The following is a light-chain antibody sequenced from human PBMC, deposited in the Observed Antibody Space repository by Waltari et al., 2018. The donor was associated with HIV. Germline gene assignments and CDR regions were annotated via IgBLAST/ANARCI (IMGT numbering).Light chain of an antibody. V-gene: IGLV3-10*01. Sequence: SFELTQPPSVSVSPGQTATIACSGNPLTRGSPYWYRQKSGQAPELVLYEDTKRPSVIPERFRGSRSGTTATLTISGAQVEDECDYFCYSTDSSDSHRGVFGTGTAVYVL. J-gene: IGLJ1*01. CDR3: YSTDSSDSHRGV. CDR2: EDT. CDR1: PLTRGS.